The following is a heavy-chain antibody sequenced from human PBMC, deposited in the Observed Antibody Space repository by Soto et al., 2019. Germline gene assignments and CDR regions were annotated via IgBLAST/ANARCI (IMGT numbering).Heavy chain of an antibody. V-gene: IGHV1-69*06. D-gene: IGHD3-22*01. CDR1: GGTFSEYG. CDR3: ARENFTADHFDSAGYWPLHH. CDR2: IVPKFTTA. Sequence: QVQLVQSGAEVKKPGSSVRVSCKASGGTFSEYGVSWVRQAPGQGLEWMGGIVPKFTTANYAQKFQGRVTITADRSTNTVYLRLGSLTSEDTAVYFCARENFTADHFDSAGYWPLHHWGQVSLVSVS. J-gene: IGHJ1*01.